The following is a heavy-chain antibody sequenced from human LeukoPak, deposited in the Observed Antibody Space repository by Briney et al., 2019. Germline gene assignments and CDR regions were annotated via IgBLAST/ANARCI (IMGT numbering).Heavy chain of an antibody. V-gene: IGHV3-23*01. J-gene: IGHJ4*02. CDR2: ISGSGGST. CDR1: GFTFSSYT. Sequence: PGGSLRLSCAASGFTFSSYTMSWVRQAPGKGLEWVSAISGSGGSTYYADSVKGRFTISRDNSKSTLYLQMNSLRAEDTAVYYCAKDPDSGSLAYFDYWGQGTLVTVSS. D-gene: IGHD1-26*01. CDR3: AKDPDSGSLAYFDY.